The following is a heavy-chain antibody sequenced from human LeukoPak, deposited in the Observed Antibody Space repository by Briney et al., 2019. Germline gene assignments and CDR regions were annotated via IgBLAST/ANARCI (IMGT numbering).Heavy chain of an antibody. D-gene: IGHD3-10*01. Sequence: ASVKVSCKASGYIFTGYYMHWVRQAPGQGLEWMGWINPNSGGTNYAQKFQGWVTMTRDTSISTAYMELSRLRSDDTAVYYCAREGSSYGSGSYGHFDYWGQGTLVTVSS. CDR1: GYIFTGYY. J-gene: IGHJ4*02. V-gene: IGHV1-2*04. CDR2: INPNSGGT. CDR3: AREGSSYGSGSYGHFDY.